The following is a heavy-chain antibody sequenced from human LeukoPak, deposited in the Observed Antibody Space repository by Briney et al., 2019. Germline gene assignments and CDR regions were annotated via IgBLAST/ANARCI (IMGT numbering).Heavy chain of an antibody. CDR2: ISYDGSNK. CDR1: GLTFSSYA. V-gene: IGHV3-30-3*01. D-gene: IGHD2-21*02. CDR3: ARVPVYCGGDCYLDAFDT. Sequence: GRSLRLSCAASGLTFSSYAMHWVRQAPGKGLEWVAVISYDGSNKYYADSVKGRFTISRDTSKNTLYLQMNSLRAEDTAVYYCARVPVYCGGDCYLDAFDTWGQGTMVTVSS. J-gene: IGHJ3*02.